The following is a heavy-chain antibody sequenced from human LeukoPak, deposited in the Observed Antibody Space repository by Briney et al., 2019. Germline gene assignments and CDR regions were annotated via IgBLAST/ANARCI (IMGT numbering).Heavy chain of an antibody. J-gene: IGHJ6*02. CDR2: INPNSGGT. V-gene: IGHV1-2*06. D-gene: IGHD2-2*02. CDR3: ARARSPRIPEEEPDYYYGMDV. CDR1: GYTFTDNY. Sequence: ASVKVSCKASGYTFTDNYIHWVRQAPGQGLEWMGRINPNSGGTNYAQKLQGRVTMTTDTSTSTAYMELRSLRSDDTAVYYCARARSPRIPEEEPDYYYGMDVWGQGTTVTVSS.